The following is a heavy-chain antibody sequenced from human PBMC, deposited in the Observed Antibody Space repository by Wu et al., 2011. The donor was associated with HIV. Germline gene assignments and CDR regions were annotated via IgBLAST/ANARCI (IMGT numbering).Heavy chain of an antibody. CDR3: ARVMVRGVVIRAWFDP. D-gene: IGHD3-10*01. V-gene: IGHV1-69*05. J-gene: IGHJ5*02. Sequence: QVQLVQSGAEVKKPGSSVKVSCKASGGTFSSYGISWVRQAPGQGLEWMGGIIPMFGTTNYAQKFQGRVTITTDDSTNTAYMELSSLRSEDTAVYYCARVMVRGVVIRAWFDPGARDPCHRLL. CDR2: IIPMFGTT. CDR1: GGTFSSYG.